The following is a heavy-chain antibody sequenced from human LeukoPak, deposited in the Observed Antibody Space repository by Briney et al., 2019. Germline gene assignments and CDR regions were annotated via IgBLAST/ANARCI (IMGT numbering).Heavy chain of an antibody. CDR1: GGSISSGSYY. V-gene: IGHV4-39*07. J-gene: IGHJ4*02. CDR3: ARREKPITMIVVVIKGGYFDY. CDR2: INHSGST. Sequence: SETLSLTCTVSGGSISSGSYYWSWIRQPPGKGLEWIGEINHSGSTNYNPSLKSRVTISVDTSKNQFSLKLSSVTAADTAVYYCARREKPITMIVVVIKGGYFDYWGQGTLVTVSS. D-gene: IGHD3-22*01.